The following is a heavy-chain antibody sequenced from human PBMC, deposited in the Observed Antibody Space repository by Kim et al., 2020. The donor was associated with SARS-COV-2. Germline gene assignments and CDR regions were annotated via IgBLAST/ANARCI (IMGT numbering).Heavy chain of an antibody. Sequence: QKLQGRVTMTTDTSTSTAYMGLRSLRSDDTAVYYCARVVHAQYYYYGMDVWGQGTTVTVSS. J-gene: IGHJ6*02. CDR3: ARVVHAQYYYYGMDV. V-gene: IGHV1-18*01. D-gene: IGHD1-1*01.